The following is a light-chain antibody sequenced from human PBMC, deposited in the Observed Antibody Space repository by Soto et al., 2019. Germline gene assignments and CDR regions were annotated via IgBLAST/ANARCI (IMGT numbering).Light chain of an antibody. J-gene: IGKJ1*01. Sequence: DIQMTQSPSSLSASVGDRVTITCRAIHDISNYLAWFQQKPGKLPQLLIFAASNLHSGVPSRFSGSGSGTDFTLTITSLQPEDVATYYCQKYDNAPRAFGQGTKVDIK. CDR1: HDISNY. V-gene: IGKV1-27*01. CDR2: AAS. CDR3: QKYDNAPRA.